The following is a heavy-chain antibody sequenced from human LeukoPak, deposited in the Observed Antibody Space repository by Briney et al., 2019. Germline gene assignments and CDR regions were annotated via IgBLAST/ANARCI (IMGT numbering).Heavy chain of an antibody. CDR3: ARGGMATIRDAFDI. CDR2: IIPILGIA. J-gene: IGHJ3*02. CDR1: GGTFSSYA. V-gene: IGHV1-69*04. D-gene: IGHD5-24*01. Sequence: GSSVKVSCKASGGTFSSYAISWVRQAPGQGLEWMGRIIPILGIANYAQKFQGRVTITADKSTSTAYMELSSLRSEDTAVYYCARGGMATIRDAFDIWGQGTMVTVSS.